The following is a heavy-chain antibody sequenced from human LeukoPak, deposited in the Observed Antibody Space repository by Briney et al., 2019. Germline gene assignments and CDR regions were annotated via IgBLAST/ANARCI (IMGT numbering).Heavy chain of an antibody. CDR3: ARALSTAAAAGIYYFDY. Sequence: SVKVSCKASGGTFSSYAISWVRQAPGQGLEWMGRIIPILGIANYAQKFQGRVTITADKSTSTAYMELSSLRSEDTAVYYCARALSTAAAAGIYYFDYWGRGTLVTVSS. CDR2: IIPILGIA. CDR1: GGTFSSYA. J-gene: IGHJ4*02. D-gene: IGHD6-13*01. V-gene: IGHV1-69*04.